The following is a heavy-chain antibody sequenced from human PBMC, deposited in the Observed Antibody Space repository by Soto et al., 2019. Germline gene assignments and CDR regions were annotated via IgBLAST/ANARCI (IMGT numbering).Heavy chain of an antibody. Sequence: QVQLQESGPGLVKPSQTLSLTCTVSGGSISSGGYYWSWIRQHPGKGLEWIGYIYYSGSTYYNPSLKSRVTISVETSKTQFSLKLSSVTAADTAVYYCARTSYDSSGTAADPWGQGTLVTVSS. D-gene: IGHD3-22*01. CDR2: IYYSGST. CDR3: ARTSYDSSGTAADP. V-gene: IGHV4-31*03. J-gene: IGHJ5*02. CDR1: GGSISSGGYY.